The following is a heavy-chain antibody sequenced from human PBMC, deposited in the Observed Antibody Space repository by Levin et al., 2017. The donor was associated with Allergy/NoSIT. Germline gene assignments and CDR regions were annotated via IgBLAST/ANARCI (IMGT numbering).Heavy chain of an antibody. CDR2: IYYSGST. J-gene: IGHJ4*02. V-gene: IGHV4-39*01. Sequence: SETLSLTCTVSGGSISSTTYYWGWIRQPPGKGLEWIGSIYYSGSTYYNPSLKSRVTISVDTSKNQFSLKLSSVTAADTAVYYCARHGSIPGGYSYGYEYYFDYWGQGTLVTVSS. CDR1: GGSISSTTYY. D-gene: IGHD5-18*01. CDR3: ARHGSIPGGYSYGYEYYFDY.